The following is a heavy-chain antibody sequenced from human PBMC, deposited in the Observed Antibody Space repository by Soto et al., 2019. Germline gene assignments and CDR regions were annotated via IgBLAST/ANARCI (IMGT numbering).Heavy chain of an antibody. CDR2: ITTAGDT. CDR3: AIKWNHGSLDY. CDR1: GFTFSSYD. D-gene: IGHD1-1*01. Sequence: GGSLRLSCAASGFTFSSYDMHWVRQPTGKGLEWVSGITTAGDTYYGGSVKGRFTTSRENAKNSLYLQMNSLRAEDSAVYYCAIKWNHGSLDYWGQGTLVTVSS. V-gene: IGHV3-13*01. J-gene: IGHJ4*02.